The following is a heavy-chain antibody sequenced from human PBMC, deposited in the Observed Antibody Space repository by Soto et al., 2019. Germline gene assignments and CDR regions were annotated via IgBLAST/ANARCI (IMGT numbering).Heavy chain of an antibody. CDR2: IKQDGSEK. CDR3: AKTPGAGRFLDY. D-gene: IGHD6-19*01. J-gene: IGHJ4*02. CDR1: GFTFSNSW. V-gene: IGHV3-7*01. Sequence: EVQLVESGGGLVQPGGSLRLSCAASGFTFSNSWMSWVRQAPGKGLEWVANIKQDGSEKYYVDSVKGRFTISRDNATNSLYLKMNSLRAEDTAVYYCAKTPGAGRFLDYWGQGTLVTVSS.